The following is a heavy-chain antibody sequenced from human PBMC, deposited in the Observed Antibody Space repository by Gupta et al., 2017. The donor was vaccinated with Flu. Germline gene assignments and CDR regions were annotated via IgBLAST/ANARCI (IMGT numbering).Heavy chain of an antibody. CDR3: ARETSAWPNWLDP. V-gene: IGHV4-39*02. Sequence: FRQPPGKGLEWIGSIYYSGNAYYNPSLQSRVTISLDTSENQFSLRLFSVTAADTAVYFCARETSAWPNWLDPWGQGTLVTVSS. J-gene: IGHJ5*02. CDR2: IYYSGNA. D-gene: IGHD6-19*01.